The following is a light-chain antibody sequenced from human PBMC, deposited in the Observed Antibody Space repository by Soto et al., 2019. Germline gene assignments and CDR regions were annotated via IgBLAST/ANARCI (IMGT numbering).Light chain of an antibody. Sequence: EIVLTQSPATLSLSPGDRATLSCRASQSVGSYLAWYQQRPGQAPRLLIYDASNRSTGIPARFSGSGSGTDVSLTTSSLEPEDVAVYYCQQRSDRPPLTFGGGTKVEI. J-gene: IGKJ4*01. CDR3: QQRSDRPPLT. CDR1: QSVGSY. V-gene: IGKV3-11*01. CDR2: DAS.